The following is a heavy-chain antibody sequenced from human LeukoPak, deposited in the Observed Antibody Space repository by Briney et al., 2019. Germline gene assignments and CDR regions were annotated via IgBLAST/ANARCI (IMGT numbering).Heavy chain of an antibody. J-gene: IGHJ4*02. D-gene: IGHD6-19*01. CDR1: VITFDEYA. V-gene: IGHV3-9*01. CDR3: AMAPRIAVAAIDY. CDR2: INWNTGVI. Sequence: GRSLRLSCAASVITFDEYAMNCVRQAPGKGLEWVSNINWNTGVIVYADSVKRRFTVSRDNAKTSLYLQMNSLRVEDTALYYCAMAPRIAVAAIDYWGQGTLVTVSS.